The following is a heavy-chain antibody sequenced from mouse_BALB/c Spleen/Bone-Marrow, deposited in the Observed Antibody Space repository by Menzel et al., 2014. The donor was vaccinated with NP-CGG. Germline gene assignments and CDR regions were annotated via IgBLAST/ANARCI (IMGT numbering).Heavy chain of an antibody. CDR1: GYSITSGYY. CDR3: ARARFDSAFAY. Sequence: DVKLQESGPGLVKPSQSLSLTCSVTGYSITSGYYWNWIRQFPGNKLEWMGYISYDGSNNYNPSLENRISITRDTSKNQLFLKLNSVTTEDTATYYCARARFDSAFAYWGQGTLVTVSA. V-gene: IGHV3-6*02. D-gene: IGHD2-4*01. J-gene: IGHJ3*01. CDR2: ISYDGSN.